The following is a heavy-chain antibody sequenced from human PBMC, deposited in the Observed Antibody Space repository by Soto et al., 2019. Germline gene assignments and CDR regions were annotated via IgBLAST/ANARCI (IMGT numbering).Heavy chain of an antibody. D-gene: IGHD1-1*01. V-gene: IGHV4-59*01. CDR2: IDYSGIT. Sequence: QVQLQASGPGLVKPSETLSLTCTVSGGSISGYYWSWFRQPPGEALEWIGYIDYSGITNYNPSLMCLVTISVDKSKNQGSLMPTSGPSAYTALYFCARGGTRFDCWGQGSLGSVS. CDR3: ARGGTRFDC. J-gene: IGHJ4*02. CDR1: GGSISGYY.